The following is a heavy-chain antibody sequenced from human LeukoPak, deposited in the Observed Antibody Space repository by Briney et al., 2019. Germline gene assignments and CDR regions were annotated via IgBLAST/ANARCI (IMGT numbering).Heavy chain of an antibody. Sequence: PGGSLRLSCAASGFTFSSYSMNWVRQAPGKGLEWVSSISSSSGYIYYADSVKGRFTISRDNAKNSLYLQMNSLRAEDTAVYYCAMTYYYDSSDATPFDYWGQGTLVTVSS. CDR2: ISSSSGYI. J-gene: IGHJ4*02. CDR3: AMTYYYDSSDATPFDY. CDR1: GFTFSSYS. V-gene: IGHV3-21*01. D-gene: IGHD3-22*01.